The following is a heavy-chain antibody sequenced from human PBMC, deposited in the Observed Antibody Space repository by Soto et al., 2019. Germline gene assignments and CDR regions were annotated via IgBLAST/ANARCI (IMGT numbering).Heavy chain of an antibody. D-gene: IGHD6-13*01. J-gene: IGHJ4*02. Sequence: SETLSLTCTVSGGSISSGDYYWSWIRQPPGKGLEWIGYIYYSGSTNYNPSLKSRVTISVDTSKNQFSLKLSSVTAADTAVYYCARGARAAAAHYWGQGTLVTVSS. CDR3: ARGARAAAAHY. CDR1: GGSISSGDYY. CDR2: IYYSGST. V-gene: IGHV4-61*08.